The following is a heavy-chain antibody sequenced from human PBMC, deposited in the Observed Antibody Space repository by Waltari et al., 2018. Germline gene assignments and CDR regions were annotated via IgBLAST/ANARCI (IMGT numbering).Heavy chain of an antibody. CDR3: ARDAGVVGATIGDAFDI. J-gene: IGHJ3*02. Sequence: QVQLVQSGAEVKKPGASVKVSCKASGYTFTGYYMHWVRQAPGQGLEWMGWINPNSGGTNYAQKCQGRVTMTRDTSISTAYMELSRLRSDDTAVYYCARDAGVVGATIGDAFDIWGQGTMVTVSS. D-gene: IGHD1-26*01. CDR1: GYTFTGYY. CDR2: INPNSGGT. V-gene: IGHV1-2*02.